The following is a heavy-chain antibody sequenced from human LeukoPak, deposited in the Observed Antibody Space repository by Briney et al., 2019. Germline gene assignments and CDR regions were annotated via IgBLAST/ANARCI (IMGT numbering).Heavy chain of an antibody. D-gene: IGHD3-22*01. CDR2: INPNSGGT. CDR3: ARYYYDSSGSKLFDY. J-gene: IGHJ4*02. CDR1: GYTFTGYY. V-gene: IGHV1-2*02. Sequence: GASVKVSCKASGYTFTGYYMHWVRQAPGQGLEWMGWINPNSGGTNYAQKFQGRVTMTRDTSISTAYMELSRLRSDDTAVYYCARYYYDSSGSKLFDYWGQGTLVTVSS.